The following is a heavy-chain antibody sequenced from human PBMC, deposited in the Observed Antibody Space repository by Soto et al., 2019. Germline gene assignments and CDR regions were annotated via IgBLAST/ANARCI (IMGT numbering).Heavy chain of an antibody. CDR1: GASIRSTDYY. J-gene: IGHJ5*02. V-gene: IGHV4-30-4*01. Sequence: SETLSLTCTVSGASIRSTDYYWSWIRQAPRKGLEWIGYVYYTGGTYYNPSLMGRLPISVDTSKNQFSLKLTSVTAAETAVYYCVRTARQGAVAPHWFDRWGQGTQVTVSS. D-gene: IGHD2-21*02. CDR3: VRTARQGAVAPHWFDR. CDR2: VYYTGGT.